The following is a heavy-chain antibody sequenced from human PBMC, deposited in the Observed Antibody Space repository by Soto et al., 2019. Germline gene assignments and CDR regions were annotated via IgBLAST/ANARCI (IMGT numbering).Heavy chain of an antibody. Sequence: SETLSLTCTVSVVSISSGGYYCSWIRQHPWKGLEWIGYIYYSGSTYYNPSLKSRVTISVDTSKNQFSLKLSSVTAADTAVYYCARGKYSYDSRAYSTFQYWGQATTVNVS. D-gene: IGHD3-22*01. J-gene: IGHJ4*02. V-gene: IGHV4-31*03. CDR3: ARGKYSYDSRAYSTFQY. CDR1: VVSISSGGYY. CDR2: IYYSGST.